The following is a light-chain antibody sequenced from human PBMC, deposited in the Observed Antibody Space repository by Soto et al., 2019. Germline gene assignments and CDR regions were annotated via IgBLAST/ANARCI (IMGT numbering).Light chain of an antibody. V-gene: IGLV1-44*01. CDR1: SSNIGSNT. Sequence: QSARNQPPSASLTPGQRVTISCSGSSSNIGSNTVNCYQQLPGTAPKLLIYSNNQRPSGVPDRFSGSKSGTSASLAISGLQSEDEADYYCAAWDDSLNGYVFGTGTKVTVL. CDR2: SNN. J-gene: IGLJ1*01. CDR3: AAWDDSLNGYV.